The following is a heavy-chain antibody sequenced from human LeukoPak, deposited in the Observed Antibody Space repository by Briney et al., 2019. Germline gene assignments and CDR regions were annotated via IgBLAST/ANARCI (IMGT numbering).Heavy chain of an antibody. D-gene: IGHD2-15*01. CDR1: GFTFSSYA. CDR2: ISSSSSYI. Sequence: GGSLRLSCTASGFTFSSYAMNWVRQAPGKGLEWVSSISSSSSYIYYADSVKGRFTISRDNARNSLYLQMNSLRAEDTAVYYCARDLMYCSGGSCYPYYFDYWGQGTLVTVSS. J-gene: IGHJ4*02. V-gene: IGHV3-21*01. CDR3: ARDLMYCSGGSCYPYYFDY.